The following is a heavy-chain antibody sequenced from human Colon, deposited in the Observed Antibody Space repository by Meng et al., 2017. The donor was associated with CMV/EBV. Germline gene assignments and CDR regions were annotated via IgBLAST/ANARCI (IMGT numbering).Heavy chain of an antibody. CDR3: ARDFTGTIDC. V-gene: IGHV3-48*03. Sequence: GGSLRLSCAVSGFTFSNYEMNWVRQAPGKGLEWLSYITTSGSTIYYADSVKGRFTVSRDDAQNSLYLQMNSLRAEDTAVYYCARDFTGTIDCWGQGTLVTVSS. D-gene: IGHD1-1*01. CDR1: GFTFSNYE. J-gene: IGHJ4*02. CDR2: ITTSGSTI.